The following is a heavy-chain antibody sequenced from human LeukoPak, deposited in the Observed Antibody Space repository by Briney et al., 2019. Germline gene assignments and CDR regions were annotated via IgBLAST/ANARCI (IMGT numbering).Heavy chain of an antibody. D-gene: IGHD1-1*01. J-gene: IGHJ4*02. Sequence: PPETLSLTCTVSGGPFSSASYYWSWIRQPAGKGLEWIGRISISGSTNYNPSLKSRVTISVDTSKNNFSLRLSSVTAADTAVYYCARSAAGTGDFDYWGQGTLVTVSS. CDR1: GGPFSSASYY. CDR2: ISISGST. V-gene: IGHV4-61*02. CDR3: ARSAAGTGDFDY.